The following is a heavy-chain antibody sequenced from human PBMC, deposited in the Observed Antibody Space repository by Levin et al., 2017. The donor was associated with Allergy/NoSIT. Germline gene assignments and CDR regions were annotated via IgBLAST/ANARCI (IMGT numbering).Heavy chain of an antibody. Sequence: GGSLRLSCAASGFTFSSFAMHWVRQAPGKGLEWVAVISYDGNNRNYADSVKGRFTISRDNSKNTLYLQINSLIAEDTAVYYCARTHGQSSGYYHDYWGQGTLVTVSS. D-gene: IGHD3-22*01. CDR3: ARTHGQSSGYYHDY. CDR2: ISYDGNNR. CDR1: GFTFSSFA. J-gene: IGHJ4*02. V-gene: IGHV3-30-3*01.